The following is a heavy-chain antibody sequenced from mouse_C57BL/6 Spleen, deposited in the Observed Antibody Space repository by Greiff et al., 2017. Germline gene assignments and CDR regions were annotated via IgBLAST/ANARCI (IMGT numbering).Heavy chain of an antibody. CDR1: GYTFTDYY. CDR3: ARPPPSYYGSSFPFAY. CDR2: INPYNGGT. J-gene: IGHJ3*01. D-gene: IGHD1-1*01. V-gene: IGHV1-19*01. Sequence: VQLKESGPVLVKPGASVKMSCKASGYTFTDYYMNWVKQSHGKSLEWIGVINPYNGGTSYNQKFKGKATLTVDKSSSTAYMELNSLTSEDSAVYYCARPPPSYYGSSFPFAYWGQGTLVTVSA.